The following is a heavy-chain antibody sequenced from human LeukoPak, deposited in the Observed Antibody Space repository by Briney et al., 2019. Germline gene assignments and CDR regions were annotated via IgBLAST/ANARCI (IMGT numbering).Heavy chain of an antibody. CDR2: IKQDGSEK. D-gene: IGHD2-2*01. J-gene: IGHJ6*02. CDR3: ARRKGAVPAAIDYYYYYGMDV. CDR1: GFTFSSYW. Sequence: GGSLRLSCAASGFTFSSYWMSWVRQAPGKGLEWVANIKQDGSEKYYVDSVKGRFTISRDNAKNSLYLQMNSLRAEDTAVYYCARRKGAVPAAIDYYYYYGMDVWGQGTTVTVSS. V-gene: IGHV3-7*01.